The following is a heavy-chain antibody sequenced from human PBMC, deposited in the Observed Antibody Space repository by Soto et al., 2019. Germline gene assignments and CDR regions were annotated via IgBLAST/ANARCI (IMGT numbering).Heavy chain of an antibody. V-gene: IGHV4-34*01. J-gene: IGHJ5*02. D-gene: IGHD2-2*02. CDR3: ASLSVVPAAIRNHNWFDP. CDR1: GGSFSGYY. CDR2: INHSGST. Sequence: SETLSLTCGVYGGSFSGYYWSWIRQPPGKGLEWIGEINHSGSTNYNPSLKSRVTISVDTSKNQFSLKLSSVTAADTAVYYCASLSVVPAAIRNHNWFDPWGQGTLVTVSS.